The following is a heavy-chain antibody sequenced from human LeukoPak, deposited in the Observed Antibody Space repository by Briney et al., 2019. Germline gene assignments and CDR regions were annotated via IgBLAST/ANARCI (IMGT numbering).Heavy chain of an antibody. D-gene: IGHD5-24*01. CDR3: AREEIRSWFDP. CDR1: GGSFSGYY. V-gene: IGHV4-34*01. CDR2: INHSGST. Sequence: SETLSLTCGVYGGSFSGYYWSWIRQPPGKGLEWIGEINHSGSTNCNPSLKSRVTISVDTSKNQFSLKLSSVTAADTAVYYCAREEIRSWFDPWGQGTLVTVSS. J-gene: IGHJ5*02.